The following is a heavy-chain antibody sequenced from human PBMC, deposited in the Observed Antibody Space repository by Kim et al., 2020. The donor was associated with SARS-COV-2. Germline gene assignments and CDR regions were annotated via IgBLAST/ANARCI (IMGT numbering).Heavy chain of an antibody. CDR2: ISSSSYI. Sequence: GGSLRLSCAASGFTFSSYSMNWVRQAPGKGLEWVSSISSSSYIYYADSVKGRFTISRDNAKNSLYLQMNSLRAEDTAVYYCARDLGLWFGSSRDYYGMDVWGQGTTVTVSS. CDR3: ARDLGLWFGSSRDYYGMDV. J-gene: IGHJ6*02. CDR1: GFTFSSYS. D-gene: IGHD3-10*01. V-gene: IGHV3-21*01.